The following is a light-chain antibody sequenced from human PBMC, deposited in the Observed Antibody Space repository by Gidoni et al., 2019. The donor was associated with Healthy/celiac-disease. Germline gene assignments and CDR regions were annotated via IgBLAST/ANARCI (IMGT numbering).Light chain of an antibody. Sequence: QSALTQPASASGSPGQAITISCTGTSSDVGGYNYVSWYQQHQGQAPKLMIYNVSNRPSGVSNRFSGSKSGNTASLTISGLQAEDEADYYCSSYTSSSSYVVFGGGTKLTV. J-gene: IGLJ2*01. CDR2: NVS. CDR3: SSYTSSSSYVV. CDR1: SSDVGGYNY. V-gene: IGLV2-14*01.